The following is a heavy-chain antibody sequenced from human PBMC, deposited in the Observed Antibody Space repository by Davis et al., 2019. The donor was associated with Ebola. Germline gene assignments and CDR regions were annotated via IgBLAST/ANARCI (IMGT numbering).Heavy chain of an antibody. V-gene: IGHV1-69*13. CDR3: ARGGTLGYCSGGSCSNP. J-gene: IGHJ4*02. CDR1: GGTFSSYA. D-gene: IGHD2-15*01. CDR2: IIPIFGTV. Sequence: AASVKVSCKASGGTFSSYAISWVRQAPGQGLEWMGGIIPIFGTVNYAQKFQGRVTITADESTSTAYMELSSLRSEDTAVYYCARGGTLGYCSGGSCSNPWGQGTLVTVSS.